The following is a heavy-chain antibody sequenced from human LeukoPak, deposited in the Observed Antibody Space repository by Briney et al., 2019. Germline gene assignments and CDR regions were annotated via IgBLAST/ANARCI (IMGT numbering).Heavy chain of an antibody. CDR2: ISAYNGNT. D-gene: IGHD3-3*01. Sequence: ASVKVSCKASGYTFTSYGISWVRQAPGQGLEWMGWISAYNGNTNYAQKLQGRVTMTTDTSTSTAYMELRSLRSDDPAVYYCARAKPYDFWSGPLYFDYWGQGTLVTVSS. CDR1: GYTFTSYG. CDR3: ARAKPYDFWSGPLYFDY. V-gene: IGHV1-18*01. J-gene: IGHJ4*02.